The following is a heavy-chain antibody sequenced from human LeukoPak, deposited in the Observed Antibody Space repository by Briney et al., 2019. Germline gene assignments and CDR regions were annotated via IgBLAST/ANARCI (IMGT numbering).Heavy chain of an antibody. CDR1: GFNFRSYG. CDR2: ISSDGSNK. J-gene: IGHJ4*02. CDR3: AKEVYYDSSAFLDY. D-gene: IGHD3-22*01. Sequence: GGSLILSYAASGFNFRSYGIHWVRQAPGQGLEWVAVISSDGSNKYYADSVKGRFTISRDDSKNTLYLQMNSLRTEDTAVYYCAKEVYYDSSAFLDYWGQGTLVTVSS. V-gene: IGHV3-30*18.